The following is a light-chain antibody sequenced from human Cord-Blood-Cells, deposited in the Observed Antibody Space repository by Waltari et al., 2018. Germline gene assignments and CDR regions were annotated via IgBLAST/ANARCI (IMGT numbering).Light chain of an antibody. J-gene: IGKJ4*01. CDR1: QSVLYSSNNKNY. V-gene: IGKV4-1*01. CDR2: WAS. Sequence: DIVMTPSPDSLAVSLGESATIKCKSSQSVLYSSNNKNYLAWCQQKPGQPPKLLIYWASTRESGVPDRFSGSGSGTDFTLTISSLQAEDVAVYYCQQYYSTPLTFGGGTKVEIK. CDR3: QQYYSTPLT.